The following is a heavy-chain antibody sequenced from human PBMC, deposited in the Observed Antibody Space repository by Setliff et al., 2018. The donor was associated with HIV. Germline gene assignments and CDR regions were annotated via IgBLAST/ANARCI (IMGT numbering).Heavy chain of an antibody. CDR2: VIPNSGKT. Sequence: ASVKVTCKASGFSFDEYYIHWVRQAAGQGLEWMGCVIPNSGKTSYAQEFQGRLTMTTDTYTTTVYMERSSLTSEDTDVYWCAREKGVGGVIITGDLDVWGKGTTVTVSS. CDR3: AREKGVGGVIITGDLDV. V-gene: IGHV1-46*02. D-gene: IGHD3-10*01. CDR1: GFSFDEYY. J-gene: IGHJ6*04.